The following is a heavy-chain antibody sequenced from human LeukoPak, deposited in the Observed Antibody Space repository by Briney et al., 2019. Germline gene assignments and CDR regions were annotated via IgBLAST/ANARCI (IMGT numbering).Heavy chain of an antibody. V-gene: IGHV3-20*01. CDR2: INWNGGST. Sequence: GGYLRLSCAASGFTFYDYGMSWDRRAQGKGLECVSGINWNGGSTGYADSVKGRFTSSRDNAKNSLYLQMNSLRAEDTALYHCARGSNLADYWGQGTLVTVSS. CDR1: GFTFYDYG. D-gene: IGHD6-13*01. J-gene: IGHJ4*02. CDR3: ARGSNLADY.